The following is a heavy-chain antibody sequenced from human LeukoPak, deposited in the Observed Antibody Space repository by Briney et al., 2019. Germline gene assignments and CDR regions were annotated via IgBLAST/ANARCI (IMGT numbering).Heavy chain of an antibody. CDR2: ISLYTDNT. J-gene: IGHJ4*02. Sequence: ASVKVSCKASGYTFTSYGVSWVRQAPGQGLEWMGRISLYTDNTQYPQKLQGRVTMTTDTSTSTAYMELRSLRSDDTAVYYCARFLWEQTETFDYWGQGTLVTVSS. V-gene: IGHV1-18*01. CDR3: ARFLWEQTETFDY. D-gene: IGHD1-26*01. CDR1: GYTFTSYG.